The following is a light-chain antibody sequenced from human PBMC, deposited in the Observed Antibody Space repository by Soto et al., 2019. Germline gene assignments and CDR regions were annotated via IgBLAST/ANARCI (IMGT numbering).Light chain of an antibody. Sequence: EIVLTQSPATLSMSPGERVTLSCRASESVDINLAWYQQKPGQAPRLLIYGASTRATDMPGTFSGRGSGTEFTLTISSLQSEDFAVYYCQEYNKWPYTFGQGTTVDI. CDR3: QEYNKWPYT. CDR1: ESVDIN. CDR2: GAS. J-gene: IGKJ3*01. V-gene: IGKV3-15*01.